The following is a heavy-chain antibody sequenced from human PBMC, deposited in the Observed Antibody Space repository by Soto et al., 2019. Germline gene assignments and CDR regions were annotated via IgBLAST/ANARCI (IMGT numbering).Heavy chain of an antibody. CDR1: GGSISSGGYY. J-gene: IGHJ5*02. V-gene: IGHV4-31*03. Sequence: QVQLQESGPGLKKPSQTLSLTCTVSGGSISSGGYYWSWIRQQPGKGLEWIGYIYYSGSTYYNPSLKSRVTISLDTSKNQFSLKLSSVTAADTAVYYCARDRLYMGFDPWGQGTLVTVSS. D-gene: IGHD2-2*02. CDR3: ARDRLYMGFDP. CDR2: IYYSGST.